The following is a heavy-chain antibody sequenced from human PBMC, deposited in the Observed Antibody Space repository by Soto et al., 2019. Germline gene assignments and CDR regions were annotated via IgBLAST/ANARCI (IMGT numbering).Heavy chain of an antibody. D-gene: IGHD3-3*01. Sequence: PGGSLRLSCAASGFTFSSYAMSWVRQAPGKELEWVSAISGSGGSTYYADSVKGRFTISRDNSKNTLYLQMNSLRAEDTAVYYCAKDSFTYYDFWSGYYTGIRWFDPWGQGTLVTVSS. CDR1: GFTFSSYA. V-gene: IGHV3-23*01. CDR2: ISGSGGST. CDR3: AKDSFTYYDFWSGYYTGIRWFDP. J-gene: IGHJ5*02.